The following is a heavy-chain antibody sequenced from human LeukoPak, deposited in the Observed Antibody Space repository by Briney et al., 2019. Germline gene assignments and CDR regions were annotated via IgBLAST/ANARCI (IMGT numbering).Heavy chain of an antibody. V-gene: IGHV6-1*01. CDR2: TYYRSKCYN. CDR3: ARGYGSSYDY. J-gene: IGHJ4*02. Sequence: SQTLSLTCAISGDSVSSNSAAWNWIRQSPSSCLEWLGRTYYRSKCYNDYAVSVKSRITINPDTSKTQFSLQLNSVTPEDTAEYYCARGYGSSYDYWGQGTLVTVSS. CDR1: GDSVSSNSAA. D-gene: IGHD6-6*01.